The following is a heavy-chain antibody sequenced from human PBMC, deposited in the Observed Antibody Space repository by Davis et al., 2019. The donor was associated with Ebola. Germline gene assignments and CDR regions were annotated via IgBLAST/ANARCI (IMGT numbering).Heavy chain of an antibody. CDR3: AKDMRMRVITINWFDP. Sequence: PGGSLRLSCAASGFTFSSYWMHWVRQAPGKGLVWVSRINSDGSSTSYADSVKGRFTISRDNAKNTLYLQMNSLRAEDTAVYYCAKDMRMRVITINWFDPWGQGTLVTVSS. J-gene: IGHJ5*02. CDR2: INSDGSST. V-gene: IGHV3-74*01. D-gene: IGHD3-22*01. CDR1: GFTFSSYW.